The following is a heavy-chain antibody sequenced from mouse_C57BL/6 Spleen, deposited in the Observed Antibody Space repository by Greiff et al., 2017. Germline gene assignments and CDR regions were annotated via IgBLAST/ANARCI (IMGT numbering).Heavy chain of an antibody. J-gene: IGHJ3*01. D-gene: IGHD1-1*01. CDR1: GFNIKDYY. V-gene: IGHV14-2*01. CDR2: IDPEDGET. Sequence: EVQLQQSGAELVKPGASVKLSCTASGFNIKDYYMHWVKQRTEQGLEWIGRIDPEDGETKYAPKFQGKATITADTSSNPAYLLPSSLTAEDTAVYYCARWTTVVAEDGFAYWGQGTRVTVSA. CDR3: ARWTTVVAEDGFAY.